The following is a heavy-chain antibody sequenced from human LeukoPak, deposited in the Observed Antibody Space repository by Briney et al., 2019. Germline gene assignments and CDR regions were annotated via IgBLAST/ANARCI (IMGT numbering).Heavy chain of an antibody. D-gene: IGHD3/OR15-3a*01. J-gene: IGHJ4*02. CDR3: ARDHDFHSCNYYFDY. Sequence: GASVKVSCKASGYTLTGNYIHWVRQAPGQGLEWMGWISPNSGDATYAQKFQGRVTMTRDTSISTAYMELSRLRSDDTAVYYCARDHDFHSCNYYFDYWGQGTLVTVSS. CDR1: GYTLTGNY. CDR2: ISPNSGDA. V-gene: IGHV1-2*02.